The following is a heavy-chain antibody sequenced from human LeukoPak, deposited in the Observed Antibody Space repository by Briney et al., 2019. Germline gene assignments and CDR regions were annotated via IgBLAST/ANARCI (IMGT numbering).Heavy chain of an antibody. V-gene: IGHV4-39*01. D-gene: IGHD6-13*01. CDR3: ARLQTRGSSWFDY. CDR1: GGSISSSSYY. J-gene: IGHJ4*02. CDR2: IYYSGST. Sequence: PSETLSLTCTVSGGSISSSSYYWGWIRQPPGKGLEWIGSIYYSGSTYYNPPLKSRVTISVDTSKNQFSLKLSSVTAADTAVYYCARLQTRGSSWFDYWGQGTLVTVSS.